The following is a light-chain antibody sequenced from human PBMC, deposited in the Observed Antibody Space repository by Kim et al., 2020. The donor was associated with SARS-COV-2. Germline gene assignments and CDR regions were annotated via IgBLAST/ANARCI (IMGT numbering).Light chain of an antibody. CDR2: KDS. V-gene: IGLV3-27*01. J-gene: IGLJ2*01. CDR1: VLEKKY. CDR3: YSAADNDVV. Sequence: GSPGQTAMVTCSGEVLEKKYARWFQQKPGQAPVLVIYKDSERPSGIPERFSGSSSGTTVTLTISGAQVEDEADYYCYSAADNDVVFGGGTQLTVL.